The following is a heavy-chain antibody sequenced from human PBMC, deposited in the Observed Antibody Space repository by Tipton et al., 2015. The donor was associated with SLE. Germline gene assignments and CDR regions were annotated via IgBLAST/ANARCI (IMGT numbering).Heavy chain of an antibody. CDR2: ISYDGSNK. D-gene: IGHD3-22*01. CDR3: ATEITMIVVD. Sequence: SLRLSCAASGFTFSSYSMNWVRQAPGKGLEWVAVISYDGSNKYYADSVKGRFTISRDNSKNTLYLQMNSLRAEDTAVYYCATEITMIVVDWGQGTLVTVSS. J-gene: IGHJ1*01. V-gene: IGHV3-30*03. CDR1: GFTFSSYS.